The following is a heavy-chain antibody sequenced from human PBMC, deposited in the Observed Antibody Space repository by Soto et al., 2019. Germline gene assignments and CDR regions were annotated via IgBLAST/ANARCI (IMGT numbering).Heavy chain of an antibody. CDR2: MNPNSGNT. CDR3: ASDLSTSYYYYGMDV. Sequence: ASVKVSCKASGYTFTSYDINWVRQATGQGLEWMGWMNPNSGNTGYAQKFQGRVTMTRNTSISTAYMELSSLRSKDTAVYYCASDLSTSYYYYGMDVWGQGTTVTVSS. CDR1: GYTFTSYD. D-gene: IGHD1-26*01. J-gene: IGHJ6*02. V-gene: IGHV1-8*01.